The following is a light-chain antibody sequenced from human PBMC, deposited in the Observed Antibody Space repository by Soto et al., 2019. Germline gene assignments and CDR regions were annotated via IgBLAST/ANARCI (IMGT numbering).Light chain of an antibody. Sequence: QSVLTQPASVSGSPGQSITISCSGNAVSYQLVSWYQQQPRKAPKLILYDLTTRPSGVSNLFSGFKSSTTASLAISGLQDEDDGYYYCCSYVGTSNDVFGTGTKLTVL. CDR1: GNAVSYQL. J-gene: IGLJ1*01. CDR3: CSYVGTSNDV. CDR2: DLT. V-gene: IGLV2-23*02.